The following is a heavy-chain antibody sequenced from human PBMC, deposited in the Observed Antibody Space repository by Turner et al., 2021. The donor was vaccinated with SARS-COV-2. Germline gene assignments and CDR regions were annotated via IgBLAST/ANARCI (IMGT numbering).Heavy chain of an antibody. J-gene: IGHJ4*02. D-gene: IGHD1-7*01. V-gene: IGHV4-39*01. CDR2: VAYRWTT. CDR1: NGSISSRSYY. CDR3: ARRVRTGNTGYYFDY. Sequence: QLQLQESGPGLVKPSETLSLTCTVSNGSISSRSYYWGWIRQPPGKGLEWIGSVAYRWTTYYNPSLKSRVTISVDTSKNQFALKLSSVTAADTAVYYCARRVRTGNTGYYFDYWGQGTLVTVSS.